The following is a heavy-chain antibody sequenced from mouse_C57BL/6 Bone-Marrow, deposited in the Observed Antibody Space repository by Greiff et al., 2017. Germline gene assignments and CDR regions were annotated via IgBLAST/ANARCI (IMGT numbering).Heavy chain of an antibody. J-gene: IGHJ4*01. CDR3: ARNYYDYGDRENYYAMDY. D-gene: IGHD2-4*01. CDR1: GYTFTSYT. V-gene: IGHV1-4*01. Sequence: VQLQQSGAELARPGASVKMSCKASGYTFTSYTMHWVKQRPGQGLEWIGYINPSSGYTKYNQKFKDKATLTADKSSSTAYMQLSSLTSEDSAVYYCARNYYDYGDRENYYAMDYWGQGTSVTVSS. CDR2: INPSSGYT.